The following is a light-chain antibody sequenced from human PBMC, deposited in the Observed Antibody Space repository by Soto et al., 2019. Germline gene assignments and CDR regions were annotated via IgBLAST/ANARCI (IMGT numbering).Light chain of an antibody. CDR2: DVS. CDR1: SSDVGGYKY. CDR3: SSYTSSSSYV. Sequence: QAVLTQPASVCGSPGQSIAISCTGPSSDVGGYKYVSWYQQHPGKAPKLMIYDVSNRPSGVSDRFSGSKSGNTASLTISGLQSEDEADYYCSSYTSSSSYVFGTGTKVTVL. V-gene: IGLV2-14*03. J-gene: IGLJ1*01.